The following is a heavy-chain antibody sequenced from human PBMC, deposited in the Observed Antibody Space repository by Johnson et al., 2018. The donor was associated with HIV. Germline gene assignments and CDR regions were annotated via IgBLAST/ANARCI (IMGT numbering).Heavy chain of an antibody. D-gene: IGHD3-3*01. V-gene: IGHV3-74*01. CDR3: ARDRGVFWNNDYKGDAFDI. CDR2: INSDGSST. Sequence: VQLVESGGGLVQPGGSLRLSCAASGFTFSSYWMHWVRQAPGKGLVWVSRINSDGSSTSYADSVKGRFNISRDNAKNTLYLQMNSLRDEDTAVYYCARDRGVFWNNDYKGDAFDIWGQGTMVTVSS. CDR1: GFTFSSYW. J-gene: IGHJ3*02.